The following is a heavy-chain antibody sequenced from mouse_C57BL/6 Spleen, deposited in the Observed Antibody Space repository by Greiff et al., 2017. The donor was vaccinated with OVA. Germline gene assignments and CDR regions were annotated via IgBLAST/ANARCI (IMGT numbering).Heavy chain of an antibody. Sequence: VKVVESGAELVKPGASVKISCKASGYAFSSYWMNWVKQRPGKGLEWIGQIYPGDGDTNYNGKFKGKATLTADKSSSTAYMQLSSLTSEDSAVYFCARDTTVPWFAYWGQGTLVTVSA. CDR3: ARDTTVPWFAY. V-gene: IGHV1-80*01. CDR1: GYAFSSYW. D-gene: IGHD1-1*01. CDR2: IYPGDGDT. J-gene: IGHJ3*01.